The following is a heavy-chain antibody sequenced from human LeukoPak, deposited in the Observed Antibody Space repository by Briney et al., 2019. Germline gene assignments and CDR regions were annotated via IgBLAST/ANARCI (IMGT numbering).Heavy chain of an antibody. CDR2: IYYSGST. Sequence: SETLSLTCTVSGGSISSYYWSWIRQPPGKGLEWIGYIYYSGSTNYNPSLKSRVTISVDTSKTQFSLKLSSVTAADTALYYCATLTRPWGWFDPWGQGTLVTASS. CDR3: ATLTRPWGWFDP. D-gene: IGHD3-16*01. CDR1: GGSISSYY. J-gene: IGHJ5*02. V-gene: IGHV4-59*08.